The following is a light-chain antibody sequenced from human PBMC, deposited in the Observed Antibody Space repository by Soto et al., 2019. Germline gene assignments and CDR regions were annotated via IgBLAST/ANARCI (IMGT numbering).Light chain of an antibody. CDR1: SSDVGAYNF. CDR3: SSYTTSAPYV. CDR2: EVT. Sequence: QSALTQPASVSGSPGQSITISCTGTSSDVGAYNFVSWYQHHPGRAPKLIIYEVTIRPSGVSNRFSGSKSGNTASLTISGLQAEDEADYCCSSYTTSAPYVFGSGTKVTVL. J-gene: IGLJ1*01. V-gene: IGLV2-14*01.